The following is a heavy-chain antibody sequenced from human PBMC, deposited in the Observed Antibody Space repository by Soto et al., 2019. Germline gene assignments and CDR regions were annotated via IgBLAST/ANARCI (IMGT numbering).Heavy chain of an antibody. CDR3: ARVPGP. Sequence: PSVTKSVTCAVSGGSIISGGYSWSWIRQPPGKGLEWIGYIYHSGSTYYNPSLKSRVTISVDRSKNQFSLKLSSVTAADTAVYYCARVPGPWGQGTLVTVSS. J-gene: IGHJ5*02. CDR1: GGSIISGGYS. CDR2: IYHSGST. V-gene: IGHV4-30-2*01. D-gene: IGHD7-27*01.